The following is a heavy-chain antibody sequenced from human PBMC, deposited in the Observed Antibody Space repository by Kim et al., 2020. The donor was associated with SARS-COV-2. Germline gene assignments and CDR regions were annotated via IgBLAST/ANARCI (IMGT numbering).Heavy chain of an antibody. J-gene: IGHJ4*02. V-gene: IGHV4-61*02. CDR2: IYTSGST. CDR1: GGSISSGSYY. Sequence: SETLSLTCTVSGGSISSGSYYWSWIRQPAGKGLEWIGRIYTSGSTNYNPSLKSRVTISVDTSNNQFSLKLSSVTAADTAVYYCARTSSSWSLPDQNYFDYWGQGTLVTVSS. D-gene: IGHD6-13*01. CDR3: ARTSSSWSLPDQNYFDY.